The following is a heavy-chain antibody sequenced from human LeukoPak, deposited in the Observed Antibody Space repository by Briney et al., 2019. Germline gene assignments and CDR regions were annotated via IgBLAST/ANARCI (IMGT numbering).Heavy chain of an antibody. D-gene: IGHD1-26*01. CDR2: IYYSGST. CDR1: GGSISSYY. CDR3: ARVGDGRVRD. V-gene: IGHV4-59*01. Sequence: SETLSLTCTVFGGSISSYYWSWIRQPPGKGLEWIGYIYYSGSTNYNPSLKSRVTISVDTSKNQFSLKLSSVTAADTAVYYCARVGDGRVRDWGQGTLVTVSS. J-gene: IGHJ4*02.